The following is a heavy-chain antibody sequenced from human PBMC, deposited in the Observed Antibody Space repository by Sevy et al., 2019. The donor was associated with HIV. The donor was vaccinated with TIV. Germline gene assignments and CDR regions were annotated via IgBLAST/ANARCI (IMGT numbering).Heavy chain of an antibody. CDR3: ARGKHVSGYYGSFDY. CDR1: GLSVSSNF. CDR2: LYITETT. Sequence: GGSLRLSCAASGLSVSSNFMSWVRQAPGKGLEWASVLYITETTYYADSVKGRFTISRDNSKNTLYLQMSSLRAEDTAVYYCARGKHVSGYYGSFDYWGLGTLVTVSS. J-gene: IGHJ4*02. V-gene: IGHV3-53*01. D-gene: IGHD5-12*01.